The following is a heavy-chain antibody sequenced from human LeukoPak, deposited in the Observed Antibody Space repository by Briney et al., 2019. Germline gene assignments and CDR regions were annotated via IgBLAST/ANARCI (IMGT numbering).Heavy chain of an antibody. CDR1: GFTCSSYG. Sequence: GRSVSLSCAASGFTCSSYGMHWVRQAPGEGREGVAVISYDGRNKYYADSVNGRFTISRDNSKNTLYMQMNSLRAEDTAVYYCAKGPYSSSWHDAFDIWGQGTMVTVSS. CDR3: AKGPYSSSWHDAFDI. CDR2: ISYDGRNK. J-gene: IGHJ3*02. D-gene: IGHD6-13*01. V-gene: IGHV3-30*18.